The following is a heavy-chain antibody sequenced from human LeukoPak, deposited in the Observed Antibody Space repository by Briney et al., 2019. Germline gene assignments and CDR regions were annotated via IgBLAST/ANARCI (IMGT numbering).Heavy chain of an antibody. J-gene: IGHJ3*02. D-gene: IGHD5-24*01. CDR3: AGEMATIYPPRAFDI. V-gene: IGHV4-34*01. Sequence: ASETLSLTCAVYGGSFSGYYWSWIRQPPGKGLEWIGEINHSGSTNYNPSLKRRVTISVDTSKNQFSLKLSSVTAADTAVYYCAGEMATIYPPRAFDIWGQGTMVTVSS. CDR1: GGSFSGYY. CDR2: INHSGST.